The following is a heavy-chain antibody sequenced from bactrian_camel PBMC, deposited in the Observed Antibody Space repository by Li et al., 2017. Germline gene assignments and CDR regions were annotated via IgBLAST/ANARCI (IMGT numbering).Heavy chain of an antibody. CDR3: AAAPLGGVIWGGSWLSADEYDY. Sequence: VQLVESGGGSVQAGGSLTLSYTASQSTYRSICMAWFRQAPGAKRETVATIDSNGVTKVADSVKARFTASKDNAKNTLYLQMDSLKPEDTALYFCAAAPLGGVIWGGSWLSADEYDYWGQGTQVTVS. CDR1: QSTYRSIC. D-gene: IGHD5*01. CDR2: IDSNGVT. J-gene: IGHJ4*01. V-gene: IGHV3S53*01.